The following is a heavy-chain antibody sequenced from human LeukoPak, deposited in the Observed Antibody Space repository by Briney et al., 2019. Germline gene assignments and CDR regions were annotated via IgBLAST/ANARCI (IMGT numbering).Heavy chain of an antibody. D-gene: IGHD3-3*01. CDR2: IYDSGST. Sequence: SETLSLTCTVSGGSIRSSYYYWGWIRQPPGKGLEWIGSIYDSGSTYYNPSLKSRVTISVDTSKNQFSLKLSSVTAADTAVYYCARGPRITIFGVVITYLGHWGQGTLVTVSS. V-gene: IGHV4-39*07. CDR3: ARGPRITIFGVVITYLGH. J-gene: IGHJ4*02. CDR1: GGSIRSSYYY.